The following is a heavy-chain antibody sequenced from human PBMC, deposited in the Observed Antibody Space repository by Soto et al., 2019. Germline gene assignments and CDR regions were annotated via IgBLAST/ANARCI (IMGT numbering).Heavy chain of an antibody. V-gene: IGHV4-4*02. CDR3: ARVRQGCSANNCYFEP. D-gene: IGHD1-1*01. J-gene: IGHJ1*01. Sequence: AETLSLTCTLSGGSVRAPDWWNWVRQSPNKGLEWIAEVLISGHSNYNPSLTSRVSVSIDSSKNQFYLNLNSVTAADTAIYYCARVRQGCSANNCYFEPWGQGTQVTVAS. CDR2: VLISGHS. CDR1: GGSVRAPDW.